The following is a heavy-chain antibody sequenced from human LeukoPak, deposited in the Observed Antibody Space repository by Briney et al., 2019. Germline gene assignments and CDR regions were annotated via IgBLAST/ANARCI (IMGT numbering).Heavy chain of an antibody. J-gene: IGHJ5*02. Sequence: SETLSLTCNVSGASISSYYWSWIRQPAGKGLXXXGRIYISGTTNYNPSLKSRVTMSVDTSKNQFSLKLNSVTAADTAVYYCARSDSIIRWFDPWGQGTLVTVSS. CDR1: GASISSYY. D-gene: IGHD4-11*01. CDR2: IYISGTT. CDR3: ARSDSIIRWFDP. V-gene: IGHV4-4*07.